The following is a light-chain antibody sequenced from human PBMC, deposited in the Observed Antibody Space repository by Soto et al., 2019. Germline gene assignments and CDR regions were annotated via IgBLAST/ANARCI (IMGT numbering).Light chain of an antibody. CDR2: GAS. J-gene: IGKJ4*01. V-gene: IGKV3-15*01. CDR3: QQYNKCPLT. Sequence: EIVMTQSPATLSVSQGERATLSCRASQSVSSNLAWYQQKPGQAPRLLIYGASTRATGVPARFSGSGSGTEFTLTISRLQSEYFAVFYCQQYNKCPLTFGGGTKVELK. CDR1: QSVSSN.